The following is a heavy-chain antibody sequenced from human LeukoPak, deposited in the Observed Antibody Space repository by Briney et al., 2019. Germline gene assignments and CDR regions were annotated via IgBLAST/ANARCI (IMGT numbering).Heavy chain of an antibody. CDR3: AKDRGFYYDSSVYYYEEYYFDY. CDR2: ISGSGGST. J-gene: IGHJ4*02. CDR1: GFTFSSYA. V-gene: IGHV3-23*01. Sequence: PGGSLRLSCAASGFTFSSYAMSWVRQAPGKGLEWVSAISGSGGSTYYADSVKGRFTISRDNSKNTLYLQMNSLRAEDTAVYYCAKDRGFYYDSSVYYYEEYYFDYWGQGTLVTVSS. D-gene: IGHD3-22*01.